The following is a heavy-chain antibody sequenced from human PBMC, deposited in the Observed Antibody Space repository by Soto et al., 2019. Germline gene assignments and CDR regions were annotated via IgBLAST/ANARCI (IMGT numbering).Heavy chain of an antibody. J-gene: IGHJ6*02. V-gene: IGHV3-23*01. D-gene: IGHD3-9*01. CDR2: ISGSGGST. Sequence: PGGSLRLSCAASGFTFSSYAMSWVRQAPGKGLEWVSAISGSGGSTYYADSVKGRFTISRDNSKNTLYLQMNSLRAEDTAVYYCATSPPLRYFDWYRIEPYNYYYGMDVWGQGTTVTVSS. CDR3: ATSPPLRYFDWYRIEPYNYYYGMDV. CDR1: GFTFSSYA.